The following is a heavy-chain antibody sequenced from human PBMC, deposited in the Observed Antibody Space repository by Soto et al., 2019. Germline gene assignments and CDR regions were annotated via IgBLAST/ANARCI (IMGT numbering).Heavy chain of an antibody. D-gene: IGHD3-10*01. Sequence: ASVKLSCNASGGTFSSYAISLVRQAPGQGLEWMGGIIPIFGTANYAQKFQGRVTITRDTSASTAYMELSSLRSEDTAVYYCARASPVVRGVITNWFDPWGQGTLVTVSS. J-gene: IGHJ5*02. V-gene: IGHV1-69*05. CDR2: IIPIFGTA. CDR1: GGTFSSYA. CDR3: ARASPVVRGVITNWFDP.